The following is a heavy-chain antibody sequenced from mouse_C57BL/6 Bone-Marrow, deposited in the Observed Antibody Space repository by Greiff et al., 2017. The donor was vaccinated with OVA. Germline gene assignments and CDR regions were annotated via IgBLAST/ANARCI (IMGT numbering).Heavy chain of an antibody. CDR1: GFTFSSYC. CDR3: ARHIPLYFDY. CDR2: ISSGGSYT. J-gene: IGHJ2*01. Sequence: DVTLVESGGDFVKPGGSLKLSCAASGFTFSSYCMSWVRQTPDKRLAWVATISSGGSYTYYPDSVKGRFTISRDNAKNTLYLQMSSLKSEDTAMYYCARHIPLYFDYWGQGTTLTVSS. V-gene: IGHV5-6*02.